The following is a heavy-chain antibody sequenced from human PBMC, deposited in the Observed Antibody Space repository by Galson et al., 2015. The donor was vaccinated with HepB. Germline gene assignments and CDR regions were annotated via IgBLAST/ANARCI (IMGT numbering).Heavy chain of an antibody. CDR3: TRNPVLRQDFYYYYYMDV. V-gene: IGHV3-33*01. CDR2: IWYDGSDK. Sequence: SLRLSCAASGFTFSSYGMHWVRQAPGKGLEWVAVIWYDGSDKYYTDSVKGRFTISRDNSKNTLYLQMNSLRAEDTAVYYCTRNPVLRQDFYYYYYMDVWGKGTTVTVSS. CDR1: GFTFSSYG. J-gene: IGHJ6*03. D-gene: IGHD3-3*01.